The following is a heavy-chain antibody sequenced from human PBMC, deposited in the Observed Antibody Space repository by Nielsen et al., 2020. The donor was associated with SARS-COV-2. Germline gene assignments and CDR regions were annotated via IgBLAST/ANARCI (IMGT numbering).Heavy chain of an antibody. Sequence: ASVKVSCKASGYTFTSYGISWVRQAPGQGLEWMGWISAYNGNTNYAQKLQGRVTMTTDTSTSTAYMELRSLRSDDTAVYYCLYSSSWYNYMDVWGKGTTVTVSS. CDR2: ISAYNGNT. D-gene: IGHD6-13*01. V-gene: IGHV1-18*01. J-gene: IGHJ6*03. CDR3: LYSSSWYNYMDV. CDR1: GYTFTSYG.